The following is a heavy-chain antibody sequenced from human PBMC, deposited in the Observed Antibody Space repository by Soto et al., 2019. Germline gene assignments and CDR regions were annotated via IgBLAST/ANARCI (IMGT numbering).Heavy chain of an antibody. J-gene: IGHJ6*02. Sequence: PSQTLSLTCAISGDSVSSNSAIWNWFRQSPSRGLEWLGRTYYTSKWYNDYAVSVRSRISINPDTSKNQVSRQLNSVTPEDTAVYYCAKVYSSGWSFYYGTDVWGQATTVTVSS. V-gene: IGHV6-1*01. CDR1: GDSVSSNSAI. CDR2: TYYTSKWYN. CDR3: AKVYSSGWSFYYGTDV. D-gene: IGHD6-19*01.